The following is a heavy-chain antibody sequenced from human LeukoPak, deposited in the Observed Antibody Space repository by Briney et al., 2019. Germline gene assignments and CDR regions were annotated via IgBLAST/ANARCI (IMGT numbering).Heavy chain of an antibody. J-gene: IGHJ4*02. CDR1: GYTFTSYD. Sequence: SVKVSCKASGYTFTSYDINWVRQATGQGIEWMGWMNPNSGNTGYAQKFQGRVTMTRNTSISTAYMELSSLRSEDTAVYYCARGRMTTKKAFDYWGQGTLVTVSS. V-gene: IGHV1-8*01. D-gene: IGHD5-24*01. CDR3: ARGRMTTKKAFDY. CDR2: MNPNSGNT.